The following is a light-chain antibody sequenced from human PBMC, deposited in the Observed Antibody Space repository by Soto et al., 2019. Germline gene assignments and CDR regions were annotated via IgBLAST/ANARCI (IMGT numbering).Light chain of an antibody. CDR1: SSDVGDSNF. V-gene: IGLV2-8*01. CDR2: EIN. CDR3: GSYAGNTNFV. J-gene: IGLJ1*01. Sequence: QSVLTQPPSASGSPGQSVTISCTGTSSDVGDSNFVSWYQQHPGEAPKLLIFEINKRPSGVPGRFSGSKSGNTASLTVSGLHAEDEADYYCGSYAGNTNFVFGTGTKVTVL.